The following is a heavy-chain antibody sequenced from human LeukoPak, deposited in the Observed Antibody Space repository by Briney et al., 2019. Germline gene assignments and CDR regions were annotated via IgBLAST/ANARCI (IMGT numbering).Heavy chain of an antibody. V-gene: IGHV3-7*01. CDR1: GFTLSIYW. CDR2: IKPDGSEE. D-gene: IGHD6-6*01. CDR3: ARGSIVAPNFDI. Sequence: GGSLRLSCEASGFTLSIYWMSWVRQVRGKGLEWVAYIKPDGSEEDYVESVRGRFTIFRDNAKNSLYLQMHSLRDEDTAVYYCARGSIVAPNFDIWGQGTLVTVSS. J-gene: IGHJ4*02.